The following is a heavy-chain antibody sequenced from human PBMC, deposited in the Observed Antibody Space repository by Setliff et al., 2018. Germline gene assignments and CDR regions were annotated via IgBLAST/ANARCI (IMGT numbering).Heavy chain of an antibody. J-gene: IGHJ5*02. Sequence: AASVKVSCKTSGYPFVGYFIYWVRQAPGQGPEWMGGIIPIYGSTNNAEKFQGRVTFSADESMSTVYMELSSLTSADTALYYCARDALYDSNDRNSYYGNWLDPWGQGTLVTVSS. CDR3: ARDALYDSNDRNSYYGNWLDP. V-gene: IGHV1-69*13. CDR2: IIPIYGST. D-gene: IGHD3-22*01. CDR1: GYPFVGYF.